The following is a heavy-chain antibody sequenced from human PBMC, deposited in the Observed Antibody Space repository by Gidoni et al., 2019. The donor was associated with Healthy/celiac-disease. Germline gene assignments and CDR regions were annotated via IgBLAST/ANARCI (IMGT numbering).Heavy chain of an antibody. D-gene: IGHD4-17*01. CDR3: ARAYLRYGTVKGY. J-gene: IGHJ4*02. CDR1: GSTFTGYY. CDR2: IKPNSGGT. V-gene: IGHV1-2*02. Sequence: QVQLVQSGAEVKKPGASVKVSCKASGSTFTGYYMHWWRQAPGQGLEWMGWIKPNSGGTNYAQKFQGRVTMTRDTSISTAYMELSRLRADDTAVYYCARAYLRYGTVKGYWGQGTLVTVSS.